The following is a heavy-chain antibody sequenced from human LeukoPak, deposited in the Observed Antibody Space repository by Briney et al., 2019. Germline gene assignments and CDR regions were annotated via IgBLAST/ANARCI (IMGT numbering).Heavy chain of an antibody. Sequence: GGSLRLSCAASGFTFSSYEMNWVRQAPGKGLEWVSYITNNGTTIYYADSVKGRFTISRDNAENSLYLQMNRLRAEATAIYYCARDQWLAYYYHGMDVWGQGTTVTVSS. J-gene: IGHJ6*02. V-gene: IGHV3-48*03. CDR2: ITNNGTTI. CDR3: ARDQWLAYYYHGMDV. D-gene: IGHD6-19*01. CDR1: GFTFSSYE.